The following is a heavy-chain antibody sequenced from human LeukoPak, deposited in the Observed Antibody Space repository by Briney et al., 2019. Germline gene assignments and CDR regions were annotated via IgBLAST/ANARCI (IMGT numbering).Heavy chain of an antibody. CDR3: ARGGVYSSSWYFW. Sequence: GGSLRLSCAASGFTVSSNYMSWVRQAPGKGLEWVSVIYSGGSTYYADSVKGRFTISRDNSKNTLYLQMKSLRAEDTAVYYCARGGVYSSSWYFWWGQGTLVTVSS. D-gene: IGHD6-13*01. J-gene: IGHJ4*02. V-gene: IGHV3-53*01. CDR2: IYSGGST. CDR1: GFTVSSNY.